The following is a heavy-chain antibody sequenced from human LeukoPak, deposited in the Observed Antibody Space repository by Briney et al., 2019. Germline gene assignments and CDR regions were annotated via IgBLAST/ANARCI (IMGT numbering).Heavy chain of an antibody. Sequence: PGGSLRLSCAASGFTFSDYYMSWIRQAPGKGLEWVSYISSSGSTIYYADSVKGRFTISRDDAKNSLYLQMNSLRSEDTAVYYCARDAPPHYDILTGYFCYMDVWGKGTTVTISS. V-gene: IGHV3-11*01. J-gene: IGHJ6*03. CDR2: ISSSGSTI. D-gene: IGHD3-9*01. CDR3: ARDAPPHYDILTGYFCYMDV. CDR1: GFTFSDYY.